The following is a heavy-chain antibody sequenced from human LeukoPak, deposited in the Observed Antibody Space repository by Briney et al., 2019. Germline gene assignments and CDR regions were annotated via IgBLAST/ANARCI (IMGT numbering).Heavy chain of an antibody. CDR1: GYTFTSYG. CDR2: IIPIFGTA. V-gene: IGHV1-69*05. Sequence: SVKVSCKASGYTFTSYGISWVRQAPGQGLEWMGGIIPIFGTAIYAQRFQGRVTITTDESTSTAYMELSSLRSEDTAVYYCARDRYYYDSSGSYYFDFWGQGTLVTVSS. CDR3: ARDRYYYDSSGSYYFDF. J-gene: IGHJ4*02. D-gene: IGHD3-22*01.